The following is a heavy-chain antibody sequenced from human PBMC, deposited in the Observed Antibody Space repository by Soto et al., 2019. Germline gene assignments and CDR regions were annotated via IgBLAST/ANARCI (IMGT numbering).Heavy chain of an antibody. CDR2: ISGSGGST. J-gene: IGHJ4*02. V-gene: IGHV3-23*01. Sequence: GGSLGLSCAASGFTFSSYAMSWVRQAPGKGLEWASAISGSGGSTYYADSVKGRFTISRDNSKNTLYLQMNSLRAEDTAVYYCAKSVVGATLYWGQGTLVTVSS. CDR1: GFTFSSYA. CDR3: AKSVVGATLY. D-gene: IGHD1-26*01.